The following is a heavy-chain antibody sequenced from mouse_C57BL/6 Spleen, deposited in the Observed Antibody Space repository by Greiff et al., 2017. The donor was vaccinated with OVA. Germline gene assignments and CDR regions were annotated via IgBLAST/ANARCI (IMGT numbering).Heavy chain of an antibody. CDR1: GFTFSDYY. Sequence: DVKLVESEGGLVQPGSSMKLSCTASGFTFSDYYMAWVRQVPEKGLEWVANINYDGSSTYYLDSLKSRFIISRDNAKNILYLQMSSLKSEDTATYYCARDYPYYYGSSYSWYFDVWGTGTTVTVSS. CDR3: ARDYPYYYGSSYSWYFDV. D-gene: IGHD1-1*01. V-gene: IGHV5-16*01. CDR2: INYDGSST. J-gene: IGHJ1*03.